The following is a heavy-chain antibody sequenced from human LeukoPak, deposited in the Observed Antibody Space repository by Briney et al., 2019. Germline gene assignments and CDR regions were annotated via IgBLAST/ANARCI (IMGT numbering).Heavy chain of an antibody. CDR2: IYYSGST. D-gene: IGHD6-13*01. J-gene: IGHJ5*02. CDR1: GGSISSYY. V-gene: IGHV4-59*01. CDR3: ARARDSSSWKVISVWFDP. Sequence: SETLSLTCTVSGGSISSYYWSWIRQPPGKGLEWSGDIYYSGSTNYNPSLKSRVTISVDTSKNQFSLKLSSVTAADTAVYYCARARDSSSWKVISVWFDPWGQGTLVTVSS.